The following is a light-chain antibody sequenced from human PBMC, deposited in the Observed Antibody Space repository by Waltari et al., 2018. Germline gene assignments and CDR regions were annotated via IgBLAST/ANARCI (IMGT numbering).Light chain of an antibody. Sequence: QSALTQPASVSGSPGQSITIPCTGTRSDIGAYNYISWYQKNPGKAPKVMIYDVSNRPPGVSSRFSGSKSGNTASLTISGLQAEDEADYYCSSYTSSSTYVFGSGTMVTVL. CDR2: DVS. CDR1: RSDIGAYNY. J-gene: IGLJ1*01. V-gene: IGLV2-14*01. CDR3: SSYTSSSTYV.